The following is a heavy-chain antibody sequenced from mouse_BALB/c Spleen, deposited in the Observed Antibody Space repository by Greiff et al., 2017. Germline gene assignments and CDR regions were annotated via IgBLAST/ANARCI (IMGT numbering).Heavy chain of an antibody. CDR3: ERSEDYYGSSLYFDD. CDR1: GFTFSSFG. V-gene: IGHV5-17*02. Sequence: EVMLVESGGGLVQPGGSRKLSCAASGFTFSSFGMHWVRQAPEKGLEWVAYISSGSSTIYYADTVKGRITISRDNPKNTLFLQMTSLRSEDTAMYYCERSEDYYGSSLYFDDWGEGTTVTVSA. CDR2: ISSGSSTI. J-gene: IGHJ1*01. D-gene: IGHD1-1*01.